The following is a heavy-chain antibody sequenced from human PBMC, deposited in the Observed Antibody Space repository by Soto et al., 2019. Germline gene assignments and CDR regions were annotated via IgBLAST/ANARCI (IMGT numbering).Heavy chain of an antibody. CDR2: ISYSGST. CDR1: GGSISSYY. J-gene: IGHJ5*02. CDR3: ARDRKEYCSDGKCNWFDP. V-gene: IGHV4-59*01. D-gene: IGHD2-15*01. Sequence: SETLSLTCTVSGGSISSYYWSWIRQPPGKGQEWIGYISYSGSTNYNPSLKSRVTISFDASKNEISLEVRSATAADAAVYYCARDRKEYCSDGKCNWFDPWGQGTLVTVSS.